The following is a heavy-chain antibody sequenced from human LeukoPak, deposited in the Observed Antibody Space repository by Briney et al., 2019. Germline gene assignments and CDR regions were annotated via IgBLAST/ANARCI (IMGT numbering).Heavy chain of an antibody. D-gene: IGHD2-2*01. CDR1: GYTFTSYG. CDR2: ISAYNGNT. CDR3: ARDEYCSSNSCYLYH. Sequence: ASVKVSFKSSGYTFTSYGISSVRQAPGQGLEWMGWISAYNGNTNYAQKLQGRVTMTTDTSTSTAYMELRSLRSDDTAVYYCARDEYCSSNSCYLYHWRRKTLVTVSS. V-gene: IGHV1-18*01. J-gene: IGHJ5*02.